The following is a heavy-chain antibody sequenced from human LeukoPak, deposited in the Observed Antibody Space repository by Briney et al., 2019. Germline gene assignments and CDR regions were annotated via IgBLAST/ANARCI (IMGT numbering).Heavy chain of an antibody. CDR1: GFTFSSYA. J-gene: IGHJ5*02. D-gene: IGHD6-6*01. CDR3: ARGRLSIAARVARVWFDP. V-gene: IGHV4-34*01. CDR2: INHSGST. Sequence: GSLRLSCAASGFTFSSYAMSWVRQAPGKGLEWIGEINHSGSTNYNPSLKSRVTISVDTSKNQFSLKLSSVTAADTAVYYCARGRLSIAARVARVWFDPWGQGTLVTVPS.